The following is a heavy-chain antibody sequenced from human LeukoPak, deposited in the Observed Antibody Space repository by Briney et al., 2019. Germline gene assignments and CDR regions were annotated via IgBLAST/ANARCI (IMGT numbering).Heavy chain of an antibody. V-gene: IGHV1-69*01. D-gene: IGHD2-15*01. CDR3: ARGYCSGGSCYSVEYWFDP. CDR2: IIPIFGTA. J-gene: IGHJ5*02. CDR1: GGTFSSYA. Sequence: GASVKVSCKASGGTFSSYAISWVRQAPGQGLEWMGGIIPIFGTANYAQKFQGRVTITADESTSTAYMELSSLRSEDTAVYYCARGYCSGGSCYSVEYWFDPWAREPWSPSPQ.